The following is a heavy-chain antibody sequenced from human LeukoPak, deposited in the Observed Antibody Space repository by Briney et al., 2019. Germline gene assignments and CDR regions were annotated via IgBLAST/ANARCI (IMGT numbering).Heavy chain of an antibody. Sequence: ASVKVSCKTSGYSFTTFSIAWVRQAPEQGLEWMGWINANNGETHYAQKFHDRVTMTTDTSTNTAYMELRGLKSDDSAMYYCSRDSTSGAVVDFNYWGQGTLVTVSS. V-gene: IGHV1-18*01. CDR3: SRDSTSGAVVDFNY. J-gene: IGHJ4*02. D-gene: IGHD3-16*01. CDR1: GYSFTTFS. CDR2: INANNGET.